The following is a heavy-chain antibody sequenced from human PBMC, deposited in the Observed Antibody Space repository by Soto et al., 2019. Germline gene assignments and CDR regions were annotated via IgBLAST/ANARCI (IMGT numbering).Heavy chain of an antibody. CDR2: MNPNSGNT. J-gene: IGHJ6*02. V-gene: IGHV1-8*01. CDR1: GYTFTSYD. Sequence: ASVKVSCKASGYTFTSYDINWVRQATGQGLEWMGWMNPNSGNTGYAQKFQGRVTMTRNTSISTAYMELSSLRSEDTAVYYCAGGIWSGYYPYYYYGMEVWGQGTTVTVSS. CDR3: AGGIWSGYYPYYYYGMEV. D-gene: IGHD3-3*01.